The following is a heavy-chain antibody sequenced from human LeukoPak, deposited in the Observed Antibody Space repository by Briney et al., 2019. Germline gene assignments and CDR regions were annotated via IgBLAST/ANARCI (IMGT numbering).Heavy chain of an antibody. Sequence: PGGSLRLSCAASGFTFSNYAMHWVRQAPGKGLEWVTFIRYDGSNKYYAESVKGRFTISRDNSKSTLYLQMSNLRAEDTAVYYCAKAIHSSSSGVVDYWGQGTLVTVSS. J-gene: IGHJ4*02. CDR3: AKAIHSSSSGVVDY. CDR2: IRYDGSNK. CDR1: GFTFSNYA. D-gene: IGHD6-6*01. V-gene: IGHV3-30*02.